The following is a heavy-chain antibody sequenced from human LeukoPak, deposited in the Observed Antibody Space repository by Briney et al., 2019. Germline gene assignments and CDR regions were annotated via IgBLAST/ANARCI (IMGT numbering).Heavy chain of an antibody. CDR3: AGAAPSYDSSGYYYSLYRY. V-gene: IGHV1-2*06. Sequence: EASVKVSCKASGYTFTGYYMHWVRQAPGQGLEWMGRINTNSGGTNYAQKFQGRVTMTRDTSISTAYMELSRLRSDDTAVYYCAGAAPSYDSSGYYYSLYRYWGQGTLVTVSS. D-gene: IGHD3-22*01. CDR1: GYTFTGYY. CDR2: INTNSGGT. J-gene: IGHJ4*02.